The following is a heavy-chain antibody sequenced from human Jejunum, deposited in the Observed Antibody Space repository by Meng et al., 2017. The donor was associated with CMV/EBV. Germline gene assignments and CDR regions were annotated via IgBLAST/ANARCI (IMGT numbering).Heavy chain of an antibody. J-gene: IGHJ4*02. V-gene: IGHV4-34*01. D-gene: IGHD5-18*01. CDR2: INHSEST. CDR3: ARYPSYSYGEFDD. Sequence: QAQLQQWGAGLLKPSXXLSLTCAVYGGSFSGYYWSWIRQPPGKGLEWIGEINHSESTNYNPSLKSRVTISVDTSKNQFFLKLSSVTAADTAVYYCARYPSYSYGEFDDWGQGPRVTVYS. CDR1: GGSFSGYY.